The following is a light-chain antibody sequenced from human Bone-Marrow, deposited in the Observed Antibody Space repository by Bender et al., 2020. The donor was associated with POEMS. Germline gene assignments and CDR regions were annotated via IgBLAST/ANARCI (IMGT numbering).Light chain of an antibody. CDR3: SSYTSSSTLV. CDR1: SSDVGGYNY. V-gene: IGLV2-14*03. Sequence: QSALTQPPSASGSPGQSVTISCTGTSSDVGGYNYVSWFQQHPGTPPKLIIFDVSNRPSGVSNRFSGSKSGNTASLTISGLQAEDEADYYCSSYTSSSTLVFGGGTKLTVL. CDR2: DVS. J-gene: IGLJ3*02.